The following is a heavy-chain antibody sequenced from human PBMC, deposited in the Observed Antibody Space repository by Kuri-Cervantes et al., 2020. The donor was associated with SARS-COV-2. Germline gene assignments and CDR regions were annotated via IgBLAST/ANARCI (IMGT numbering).Heavy chain of an antibody. CDR1: GFTFSSYA. CDR3: AKDGEIIAVAGPPDY. V-gene: IGHV3-23*03. CDR2: IYSGGSST. J-gene: IGHJ4*02. Sequence: ETLSLTCAASGFTFSSYAMSWVRQAPGKGLEWVSVIYSGGSSTYYADSVKGRFTISRDNSKNTLYLQMNSLRAEDTAVYYCAKDGEIIAVAGPPDYWGQGTLVTVSS. D-gene: IGHD6-19*01.